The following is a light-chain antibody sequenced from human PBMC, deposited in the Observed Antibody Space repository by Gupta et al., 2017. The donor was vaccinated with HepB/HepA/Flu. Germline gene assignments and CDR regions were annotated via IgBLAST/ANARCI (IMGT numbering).Light chain of an antibody. Sequence: DIQLCQSPSSLSASVRERVTITCRASQSISNSLKWYQQKPGQAPNLLIYGASTMQTGVPARFSGSGSGTEFTLTISSLQSEDFAIYYCQHSYRSPRTFGQGTNVEIK. CDR1: QSISNS. V-gene: IGKV1-39*01. CDR3: QHSYRSPRT. J-gene: IGKJ1*01. CDR2: GAS.